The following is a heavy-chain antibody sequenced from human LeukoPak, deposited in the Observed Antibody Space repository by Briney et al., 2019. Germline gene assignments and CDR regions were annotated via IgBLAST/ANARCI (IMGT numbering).Heavy chain of an antibody. D-gene: IGHD1-26*01. V-gene: IGHV3-15*01. J-gene: IGHJ3*02. CDR3: TTDASSSGATGAAFDI. CDR1: GFTFSSYA. Sequence: PGGSPRLSCAASGFTFSSYAMSWVRQAPGKGLEWVGRIKSKTDGGTTDYAAPVKGRFTISRDDSKNTLYLQMNSLKTEDTAVYYCTTDASSSGATGAAFDIWGQGTMVTVSS. CDR2: IKSKTDGGTT.